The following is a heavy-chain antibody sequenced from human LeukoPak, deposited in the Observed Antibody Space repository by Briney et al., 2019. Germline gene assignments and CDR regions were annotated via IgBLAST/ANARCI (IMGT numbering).Heavy chain of an antibody. V-gene: IGHV3-15*01. CDR3: TTDSPLVVVVAATENWFDP. J-gene: IGHJ5*02. CDR1: GFTFSNAW. CDR2: IKGKTDGGTT. Sequence: GGSLRLSCAASGFTFSNAWMTWVRQAPGKGLEWVGRIKGKTDGGTTDYTAPVRGRFTISRDDSKNTLYLQMNSLKTEDTAVYYCTTDSPLVVVVAATENWFDPWAREPWSPSPQ. D-gene: IGHD2-15*01.